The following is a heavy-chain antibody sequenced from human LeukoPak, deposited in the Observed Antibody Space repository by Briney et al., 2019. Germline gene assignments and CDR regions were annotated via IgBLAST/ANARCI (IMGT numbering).Heavy chain of an antibody. J-gene: IGHJ6*02. CDR1: GFTVSSNY. CDR2: IYSGGST. CDR3: ARGPPHDYGDYAGLMDV. D-gene: IGHD4-17*01. Sequence: GGSLRLSCAASGFTVSSNYISWVRQAPGKGLEWVSVIYSGGSTYYADSVKGRFTISRDNSKNTLYLQMNSLRAEDTAVYYCARGPPHDYGDYAGLMDVWGQGTTVTVSS. V-gene: IGHV3-66*01.